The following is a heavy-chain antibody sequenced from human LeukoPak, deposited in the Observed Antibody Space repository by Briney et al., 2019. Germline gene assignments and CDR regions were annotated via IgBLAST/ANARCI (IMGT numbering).Heavy chain of an antibody. CDR1: GYTFTCYY. Sequence: ASVKVSCKASGYTFTCYYMHWVRQAPGQGLEWMGWINPNSGGTNYAQKFQGRVTMTRDTSISTAYMELSRLRSDDTAVYYCARDALVDASGDYWGQGTLVTVSS. D-gene: IGHD6-6*01. CDR2: INPNSGGT. V-gene: IGHV1-2*02. CDR3: ARDALVDASGDY. J-gene: IGHJ4*02.